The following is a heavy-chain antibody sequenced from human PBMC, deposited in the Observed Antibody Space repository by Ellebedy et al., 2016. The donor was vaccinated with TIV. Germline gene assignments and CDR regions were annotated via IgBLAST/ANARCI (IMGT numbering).Heavy chain of an antibody. D-gene: IGHD6-6*01. CDR1: GFTLSTYG. V-gene: IGHV3-30*18. CDR2: ISTNGREK. Sequence: LSLTCVASGFTLSTYGMHWVRQTPNKGLEWVAFISTNGREKYYIDSVKGRFTISRDISKNTLYLQMNSLRVDDTAVYYCAEEGGSSRGASGMDVWGQGTAVVASS. J-gene: IGHJ6*02. CDR3: AEEGGSSRGASGMDV.